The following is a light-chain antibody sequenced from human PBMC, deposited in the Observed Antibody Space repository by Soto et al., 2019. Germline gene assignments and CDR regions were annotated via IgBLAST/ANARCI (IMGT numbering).Light chain of an antibody. J-gene: IGKJ2*01. Sequence: DIVLTQSPATLSLSPGERATLSCRASQSVSSYLAWYQQKPGHAPRLLIYDASKRATGIPARFSGSGSGTDFTLTISSLEPEDFAVYYCQQRSNWPYTFGQGTKLEIK. CDR1: QSVSSY. CDR3: QQRSNWPYT. CDR2: DAS. V-gene: IGKV3-11*01.